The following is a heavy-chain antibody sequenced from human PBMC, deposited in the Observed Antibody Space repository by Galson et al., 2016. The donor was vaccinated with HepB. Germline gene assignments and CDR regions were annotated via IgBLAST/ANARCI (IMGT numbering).Heavy chain of an antibody. V-gene: IGHV2-5*02. CDR2: IYWDDDK. CDR1: GFTISTRGVG. D-gene: IGHD1-1*01. Sequence: PALVKPTQTLTLTCTLSGFTISTRGVGVAWIRQPPGKALDWLALIYWDDDKWHSPSLKSRLSVTKDTSPNQVFLKITNVDPVDTGTYYCVHTRQWNDGRYFAFWGPGTQVTVSS. J-gene: IGHJ2*01. CDR3: VHTRQWNDGRYFAF.